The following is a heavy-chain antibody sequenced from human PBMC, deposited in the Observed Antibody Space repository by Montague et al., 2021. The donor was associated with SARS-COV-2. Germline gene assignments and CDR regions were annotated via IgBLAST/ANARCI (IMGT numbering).Heavy chain of an antibody. D-gene: IGHD3-3*01. CDR3: GGAWVYFSPVDV. CDR1: GGSISSGNNY. J-gene: IGHJ6*02. CDR2: IHQSEXGXT. V-gene: IGHV4-61*03. Sequence: SETLSLTCTVSGGSISSGNNYWSWIRQPPGKGLEWIGEIHQSEXGXTXXXXSLKSRVTISIDQSKNYFSLNLTSLTAADTAVYYCGGAWVYFSPVDVWGQGTTVIVSS.